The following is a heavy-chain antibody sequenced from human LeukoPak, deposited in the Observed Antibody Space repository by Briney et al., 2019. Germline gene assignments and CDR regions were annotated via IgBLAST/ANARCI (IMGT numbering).Heavy chain of an antibody. V-gene: IGHV4-31*03. Sequence: SETLSLTCTVSGGSISSGGYYWSWIRQHPGKGLEWIGYIYYSGSTYYNPSLKSRVTISVDTSKNQFSLKLSSVTAADTAVYYCARAPRMAHTYWFDPWGQGTLVTVSS. J-gene: IGHJ5*02. D-gene: IGHD5-24*01. CDR3: ARAPRMAHTYWFDP. CDR1: GGSISSGGYY. CDR2: IYYSGST.